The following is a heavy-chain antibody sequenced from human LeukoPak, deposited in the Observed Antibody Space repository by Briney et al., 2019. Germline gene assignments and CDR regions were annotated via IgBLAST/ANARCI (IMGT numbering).Heavy chain of an antibody. Sequence: GGSLRLSCVASGFTFSSYSMNWVRQAPGKGLEWVSSITSSSSSIYYSDSLKGRFTISRDNAKNSLYLQMSSLRAEDTAVYYCATAYYYGSGSYNYYYYGMDVWGKGTTVTVSS. V-gene: IGHV3-21*01. J-gene: IGHJ6*04. CDR1: GFTFSSYS. CDR3: ATAYYYGSGSYNYYYYGMDV. CDR2: ITSSSSSI. D-gene: IGHD3-10*01.